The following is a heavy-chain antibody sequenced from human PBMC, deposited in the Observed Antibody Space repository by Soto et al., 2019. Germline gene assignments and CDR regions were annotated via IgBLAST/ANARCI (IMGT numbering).Heavy chain of an antibody. V-gene: IGHV5-10-1*01. J-gene: IGHJ6*02. CDR3: ARPYYDSSGYQGLYYYGMDV. CDR2: IDPSDSYT. D-gene: IGHD3-22*01. CDR1: GYSFTSYW. Sequence: GESLKTSCKGSGYSFTSYWISWVRQMPGKGLEWMGRIDPSDSYTNYSPSFQGHVTMSADKSISTAYLQWSSLKASDTAMYYCARPYYDSSGYQGLYYYGMDVWGQGTTVTVSS.